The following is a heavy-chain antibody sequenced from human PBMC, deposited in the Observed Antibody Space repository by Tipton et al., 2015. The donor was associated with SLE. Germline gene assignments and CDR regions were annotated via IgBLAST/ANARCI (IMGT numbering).Heavy chain of an antibody. D-gene: IGHD5-24*01. Sequence: TLSLTCAVYGGSFSGYYWSWIRQPPGKGLEWIGYIFYGSANYNPSLKSRVAISVDTSKNQFSLRLSSVTAADTAVYYCSRMASTNALWGQGTPVTVSS. CDR3: SRMASTNAL. J-gene: IGHJ4*02. V-gene: IGHV4-59*01. CDR1: GGSFSGYY. CDR2: IFYGSA.